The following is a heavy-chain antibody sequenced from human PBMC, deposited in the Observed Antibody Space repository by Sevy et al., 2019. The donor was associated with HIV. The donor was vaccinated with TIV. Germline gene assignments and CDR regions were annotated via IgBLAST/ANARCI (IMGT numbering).Heavy chain of an antibody. CDR3: AKGDPWIAVAGRFDY. J-gene: IGHJ4*02. CDR2: ISYDGSNK. V-gene: IGHV3-30*18. Sequence: GGSLRISCAASGFTFSSYGMHWVRQAPGKGLEWVAVISYDGSNKYYADSVKGRFTISRDNSKNTLYLQMNSLRAEDTAEYYCAKGDPWIAVAGRFDYRGQGTLVTVSS. D-gene: IGHD6-19*01. CDR1: GFTFSSYG.